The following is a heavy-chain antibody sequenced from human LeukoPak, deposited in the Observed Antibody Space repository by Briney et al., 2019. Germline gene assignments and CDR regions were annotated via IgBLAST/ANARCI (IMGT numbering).Heavy chain of an antibody. CDR1: GGSISSGGYS. V-gene: IGHV4-30-4*07. CDR2: IYYSGST. D-gene: IGHD1-14*01. CDR3: ASSPPDLRSGSYFQH. Sequence: PSETLSLTCAVSGGSISSGGYSWSWIRQPPGKGLEWIGYIYYSGSTYYNPSLKSRVTISVDTSKNQFSLKLSSVTAADTAVYYCASSPPDLRSGSYFQHWGQGTLVTVSS. J-gene: IGHJ1*01.